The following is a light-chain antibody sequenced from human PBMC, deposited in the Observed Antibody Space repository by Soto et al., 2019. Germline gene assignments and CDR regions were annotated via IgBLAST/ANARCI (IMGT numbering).Light chain of an antibody. CDR2: GAS. J-gene: IGKJ2*01. V-gene: IGKV3-15*01. CDR3: HQYNNWPPMYT. CDR1: QSVSIN. Sequence: EIVMTQSPATLSVSPGERATLSCRASQSVSINLAWYQQKPGQAPRLLIYGASTRATGIPARFSGSGSGTEFTLTISSLQSEDFAVYYCHQYNNWPPMYTFGQGTKLEIK.